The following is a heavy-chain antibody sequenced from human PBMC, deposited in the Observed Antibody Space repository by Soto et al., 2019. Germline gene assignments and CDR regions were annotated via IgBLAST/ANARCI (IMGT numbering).Heavy chain of an antibody. CDR1: GYIFTSYG. J-gene: IGHJ4*02. CDR3: AREEKRGSFDY. CDR2: ISTDNGNT. D-gene: IGHD1-26*01. Sequence: ASVKVSCKASGYIFTSYGISWVRQAPGQGLEWMGWISTDNGNTDYAQKFQGRVTMTTDTSTSTAYMELRSLRSDDTAVYYCAREEKRGSFDYWGQGTLVTVSS. V-gene: IGHV1-18*04.